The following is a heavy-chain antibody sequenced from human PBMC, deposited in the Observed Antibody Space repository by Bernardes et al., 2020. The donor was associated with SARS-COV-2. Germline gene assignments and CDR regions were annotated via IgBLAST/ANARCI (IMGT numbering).Heavy chain of an antibody. J-gene: IGHJ2*01. Sequence: SETLSLTCAVSGYSISGGYYWGWIRQPPGKGLEWIANIDHSGSPYYSPFLKSRVTISVDTSKNQLSLKLSSVTDAYTAVYYCARDWGSVNYAHLYWYFDLWRRGTLVAVS. CDR1: GYSISGGYY. V-gene: IGHV4-38-2*02. CDR3: ARDWGSVNYAHLYWYFDL. D-gene: IGHD3-16*01. CDR2: IDHSGSP.